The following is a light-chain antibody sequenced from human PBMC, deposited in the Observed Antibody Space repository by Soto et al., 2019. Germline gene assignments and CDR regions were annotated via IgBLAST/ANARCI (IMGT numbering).Light chain of an antibody. V-gene: IGKV3-15*01. CDR2: GSS. CDR3: QQRSNWPGT. Sequence: EIVMTQSPATLSVSPGGRVTLSCRASQSVSINLAWYQQKPDQSPRLLVYGSSTRATALPARFSGRGSGTDFTLTISSLEPNDFAVYYCQQRSNWPGTFGRGTKVDIK. CDR1: QSVSIN. J-gene: IGKJ1*01.